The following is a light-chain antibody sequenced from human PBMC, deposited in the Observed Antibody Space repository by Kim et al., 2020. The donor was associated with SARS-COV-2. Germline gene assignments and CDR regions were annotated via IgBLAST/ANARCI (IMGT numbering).Light chain of an antibody. CDR3: AAWDESLSAWV. CDR2: RNG. Sequence: GETVTISCSGVSAKIGSHFVYWYQHIPGAAPKLLIYRNGQRPAGVPGRFSGSKSGTAATLAISGLRSEDEADYYCAAWDESLSAWVFGGGTKVTVL. J-gene: IGLJ3*02. CDR1: SAKIGSHF. V-gene: IGLV1-47*01.